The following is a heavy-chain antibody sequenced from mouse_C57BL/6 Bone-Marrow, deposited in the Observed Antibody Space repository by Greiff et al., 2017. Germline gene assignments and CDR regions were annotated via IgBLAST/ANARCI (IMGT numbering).Heavy chain of an antibody. CDR2: IYPRSGNT. CDR1: GYTFTSYG. D-gene: IGHD1-1*01. J-gene: IGHJ2*01. Sequence: QVQLQQSGAELARPGASVKLSCKASGYTFTSYGISWVKQRTGQGLEWIGEIYPRSGNTYYNEKFKGKATLTADKSSSTAYMELRSLTSEDSAVYFCARGANYYGSRTCFGYWGQGTTLTVSS. V-gene: IGHV1-81*01. CDR3: ARGANYYGSRTCFGY.